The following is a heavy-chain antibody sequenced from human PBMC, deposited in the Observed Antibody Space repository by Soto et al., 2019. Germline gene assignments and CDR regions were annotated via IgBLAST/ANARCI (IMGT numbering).Heavy chain of an antibody. CDR3: ARKPMNTHAFDI. J-gene: IGHJ3*02. V-gene: IGHV4-30-4*07. CDR2: TYNSVST. CDR1: GGSISSGGYS. Sequence: SETLSLTCAVSGGSISSGGYSWSWIRQPPGKGLEWIGYTYNSVSTYYNPSLKSRVTISVDTSKNQFSLKLSSVTAADTAVYYCARKPMNTHAFDIWGQGTMVTVSS.